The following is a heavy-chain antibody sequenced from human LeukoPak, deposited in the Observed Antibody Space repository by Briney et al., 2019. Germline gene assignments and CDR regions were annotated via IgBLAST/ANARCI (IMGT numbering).Heavy chain of an antibody. J-gene: IGHJ4*02. Sequence: GGSLRLSCAASGFTFDDYAMHWVRQAPGKGLEWVSGISWNSGSIGYADSVKGRFTISRDNAKNSLYLQMNSLRAEDTALYYCARDMDYWGQGTLVTVSS. CDR2: ISWNSGSI. CDR3: ARDMDY. V-gene: IGHV3-9*01. CDR1: GFTFDDYA.